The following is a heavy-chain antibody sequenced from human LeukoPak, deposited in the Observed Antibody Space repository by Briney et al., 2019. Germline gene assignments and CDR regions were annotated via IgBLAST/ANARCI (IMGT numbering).Heavy chain of an antibody. J-gene: IGHJ4*02. CDR3: ARLNTAMVLYYFDY. V-gene: IGHV1-18*01. CDR1: GYTFTSYG. Sequence: GASVEVSCKASGYTFTSYGISWVRQAPGQGLEWMGWISAYNGNTNYAQKLQGRVTMTTDTSTSTAYMELRSLRSDDTAVYYCARLNTAMVLYYFDYWGQGTLVTVSS. CDR2: ISAYNGNT. D-gene: IGHD5-18*01.